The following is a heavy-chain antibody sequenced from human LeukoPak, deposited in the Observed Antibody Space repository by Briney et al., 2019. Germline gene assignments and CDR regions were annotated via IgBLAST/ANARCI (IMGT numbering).Heavy chain of an antibody. CDR2: IYYSGST. CDR3: ATGTVTGYYYGMDV. CDR1: GGSISSYY. V-gene: IGHV4-59*01. D-gene: IGHD4-17*01. Sequence: SETLSLTCTVSGGSISSYYWSWIRQPPGKGLEWIGYIYYSGSTNYNPSLKSLVTISVDTSKNQFSLKLSSVTAADTAVYYCATGTVTGYYYGMDVWGQGTTVTVSS. J-gene: IGHJ6*02.